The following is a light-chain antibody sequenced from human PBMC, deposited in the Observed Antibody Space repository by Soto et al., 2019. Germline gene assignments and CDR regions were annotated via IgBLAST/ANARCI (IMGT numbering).Light chain of an antibody. CDR2: GAS. V-gene: IGKV3-15*01. J-gene: IGKJ1*01. CDR1: ETVATN. Sequence: EVVMTQSPATLSVSPGERATLSCRASETVATNLAWYQQKPGQAPRLLISGASTRAAGISDRFRGSGSGTEFTLTISSLRSEDSAIYYCQQYFKWPPMTVGQGTKVDSK. CDR3: QQYFKWPPMT.